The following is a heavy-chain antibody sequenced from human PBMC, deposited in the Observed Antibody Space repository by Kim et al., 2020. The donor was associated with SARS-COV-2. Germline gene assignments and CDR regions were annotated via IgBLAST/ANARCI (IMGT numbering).Heavy chain of an antibody. CDR3: ARELTASMFDY. V-gene: IGHV3-53*01. D-gene: IGHD2-21*02. CDR1: GFTVSSNY. CDR2: IYSGGST. J-gene: IGHJ4*02. Sequence: GGSLRLSCAASGFTVSSNYMSWVRQAPGKGLEWVSVIYSGGSTYYADSVKGRFTISRDNSTNTLYLQVNSLRAEDTAVYYCARELTASMFDYWGQRTLVTVSS.